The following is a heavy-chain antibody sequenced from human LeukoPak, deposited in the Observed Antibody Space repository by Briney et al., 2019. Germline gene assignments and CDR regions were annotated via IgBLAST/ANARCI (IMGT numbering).Heavy chain of an antibody. Sequence: ASVKVSCKASGGTFSSYAISWVRQAPGQGLEWMGRIIPILGIANYAQKFQGRVTITADKSTSTAYMELSSLRSEDTAVYYCAREGYSSGWYSSNWFDPWGQGTLVTVSS. CDR2: IIPILGIA. CDR3: AREGYSSGWYSSNWFDP. V-gene: IGHV1-69*04. J-gene: IGHJ5*02. CDR1: GGTFSSYA. D-gene: IGHD6-19*01.